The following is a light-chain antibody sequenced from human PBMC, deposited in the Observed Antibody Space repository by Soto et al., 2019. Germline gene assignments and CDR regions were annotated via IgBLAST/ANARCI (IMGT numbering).Light chain of an antibody. V-gene: IGKV3-20*01. J-gene: IGKJ1*01. CDR2: GAS. CDR1: QSVSSSN. CDR3: QQYGSSGT. Sequence: IVLTQSPDTLSLSPGEIASLSCRASQSVSSSNFAWYQQKPAQAPTLLIYGASRRAPGIQERFSGSGSGTDFTLTISRLEHEDFAVYYCQQYGSSGTFGQGTKVDIK.